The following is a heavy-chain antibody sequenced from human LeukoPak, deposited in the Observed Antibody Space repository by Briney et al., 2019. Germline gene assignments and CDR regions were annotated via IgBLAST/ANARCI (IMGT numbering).Heavy chain of an antibody. Sequence: PGGALRLSCAASGGTFSGDLMHWVCEAPGKGVERVAGTSNEGGEKYYADSVRGGLTISTNNSDNTVYLQMNGLRLEDSAVYFCAREGDRHLTFDYWGRGTLVTVSS. D-gene: IGHD3-16*01. CDR3: AREGDRHLTFDY. J-gene: IGHJ4*02. V-gene: IGHV3-30*01. CDR2: TSNEGGEK. CDR1: GGTFSGDL.